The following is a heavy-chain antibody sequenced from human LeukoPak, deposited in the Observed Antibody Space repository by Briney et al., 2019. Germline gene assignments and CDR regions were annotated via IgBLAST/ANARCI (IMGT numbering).Heavy chain of an antibody. CDR3: ARGRGSPDY. Sequence: GGSLRLSCAASGFTLSESWMTWVRQAPGKGPEWVANINEDGSEKFYVDSVKGRFTIYRDNAQDSLSLQMNSLRPEDTAVYYCARGRGSPDYWGRGTLVTVFS. D-gene: IGHD2-15*01. CDR1: GFTLSESW. V-gene: IGHV3-7*01. J-gene: IGHJ4*02. CDR2: INEDGSEK.